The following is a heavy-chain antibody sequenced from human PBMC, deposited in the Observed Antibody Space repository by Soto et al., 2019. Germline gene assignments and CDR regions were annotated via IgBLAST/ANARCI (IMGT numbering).Heavy chain of an antibody. CDR2: ISGSSVIT. J-gene: IGHJ4*02. D-gene: IGHD2-21*02. CDR3: TKALGDTSPVGFDH. CDR1: GFTFSNYA. V-gene: IGHV3-23*01. Sequence: GGSLRLSCAASGFTFSNYAMSWVRQAPGKGLEWVSVISGSSVITYYADSVKGRFTISRDNSKNTLYLQMNSLSAEDTAVYYCTKALGDTSPVGFDHWGQGTLVTVSS.